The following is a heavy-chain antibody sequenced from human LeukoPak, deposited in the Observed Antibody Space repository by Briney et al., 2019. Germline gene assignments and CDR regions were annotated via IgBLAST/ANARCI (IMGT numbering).Heavy chain of an antibody. V-gene: IGHV3-30-3*01. CDR1: GFTYSSYA. CDR2: ISYDGSNK. CDR3: AKDSDYNLYYFDY. Sequence: PGGSLRLSCAASGFTYSSYAMHWVRQAPGKGLEWVAVISYDGSNKYYADSVKGRFTISRDNSENTLYLQMDSLRAEDTAVYYCAKDSDYNLYYFDYWGQGTLVTVSS. J-gene: IGHJ4*02. D-gene: IGHD4-11*01.